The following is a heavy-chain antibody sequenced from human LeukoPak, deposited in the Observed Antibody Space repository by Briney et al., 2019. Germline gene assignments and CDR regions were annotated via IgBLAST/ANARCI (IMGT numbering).Heavy chain of an antibody. Sequence: SETLSLTCTVSGYSISSGYYWGWIRQPPGKGLEWIESIYHSGSTYYNPSLKSRVTISVDTSKNQFSLKLSSVTAADTAVYYCASAMRDIVVVVAATSDDAFDIWGQGTMVTVSS. CDR3: ASAMRDIVVVVAATSDDAFDI. D-gene: IGHD2-15*01. CDR2: IYHSGST. J-gene: IGHJ3*02. V-gene: IGHV4-38-2*02. CDR1: GYSISSGYY.